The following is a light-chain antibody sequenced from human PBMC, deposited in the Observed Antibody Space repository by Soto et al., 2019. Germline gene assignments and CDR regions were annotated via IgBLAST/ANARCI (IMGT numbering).Light chain of an antibody. V-gene: IGKV3-11*01. CDR2: DEF. CDR3: QKRSNWPIT. J-gene: IGKJ5*01. CDR1: QSVSRY. Sequence: ELVLTQSPVTLSLSPGDRATLSCRASQSVSRYLAWYQQKTDQAPRILIYDEFNRATGIPDRFSGSGSGTDFTLTISRLEPEDFVVYYCQKRSNWPITCGQGTRLEIK.